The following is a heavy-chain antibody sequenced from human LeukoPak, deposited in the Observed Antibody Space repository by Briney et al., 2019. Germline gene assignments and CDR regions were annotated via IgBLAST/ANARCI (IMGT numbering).Heavy chain of an antibody. D-gene: IGHD6-19*01. V-gene: IGHV3-21*01. CDR2: ISSSSSYI. CDR3: ARVAVAGTGEIDY. Sequence: GGSLRLSCAASGFTFSSYSMNWVRQAPGKGLEWVSSISSSSSYIYYADSVKGRFTISRDNAKNSLYLQMNSLRAEDTAVYYCARVAVAGTGEIDYWGQGTLVTVSS. CDR1: GFTFSSYS. J-gene: IGHJ4*02.